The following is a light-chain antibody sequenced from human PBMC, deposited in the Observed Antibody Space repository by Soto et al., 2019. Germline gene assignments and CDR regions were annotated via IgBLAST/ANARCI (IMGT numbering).Light chain of an antibody. Sequence: DIVVTQSPATLSVSPGERATLSCRASQSVSSDLAWYQQKPGQAPRLLIYGASTRATGIPARFSGSGSGTEFTLTISSLQSEDFAVYYCQRYNNWPLTFGGGTKVEIK. CDR2: GAS. CDR3: QRYNNWPLT. CDR1: QSVSSD. J-gene: IGKJ4*01. V-gene: IGKV3-15*01.